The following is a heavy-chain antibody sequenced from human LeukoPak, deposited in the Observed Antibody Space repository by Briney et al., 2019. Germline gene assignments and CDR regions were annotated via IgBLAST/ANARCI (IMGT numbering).Heavy chain of an antibody. V-gene: IGHV3-33*08. J-gene: IGHJ6*04. D-gene: IGHD3-10*02. CDR1: GFTFSSYG. CDR3: AELGITMIGGV. CDR2: ISYDGSNK. Sequence: GRSLRLSCAASGFTFSSYGMHWVRRAPGKGLEWVAVISYDGSNKYYADSVKGRFTISKDNSKNSPYLQMNSLRAEDTAVYYCAELGITMIGGVWGKGTTVTISS.